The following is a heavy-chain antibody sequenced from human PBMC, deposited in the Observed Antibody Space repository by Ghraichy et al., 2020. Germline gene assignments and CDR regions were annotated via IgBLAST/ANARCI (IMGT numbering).Heavy chain of an antibody. Sequence: SLNISCTASGFAFSSFAMSWVRQAPGKGLEWVSAISGSSGRTHYADSVKGRFTISRDNTKNTLYLQMNSLRADDTAIYYCAKMKGAGSYYNYSMDVWGQGTTVTVSS. D-gene: IGHD6-19*01. J-gene: IGHJ6*02. CDR1: GFAFSSFA. V-gene: IGHV3-23*01. CDR3: AKMKGAGSYYNYSMDV. CDR2: ISGSSGRT.